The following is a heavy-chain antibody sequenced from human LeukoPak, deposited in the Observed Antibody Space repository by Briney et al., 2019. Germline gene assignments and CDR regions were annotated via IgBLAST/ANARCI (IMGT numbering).Heavy chain of an antibody. J-gene: IGHJ4*02. V-gene: IGHV3-23*01. D-gene: IGHD3-9*01. CDR1: GFTFSSYA. Sequence: GGSLRLSCAASGFTFSSYAMSWVRQAPGKGLEWVSAISGSGGSTYYADSVKGPFTISRDNSKNTLYLQMNSLRAEDTAVYYCANSADDIYYFDYWGQGTLVTVSS. CDR2: ISGSGGST. CDR3: ANSADDIYYFDY.